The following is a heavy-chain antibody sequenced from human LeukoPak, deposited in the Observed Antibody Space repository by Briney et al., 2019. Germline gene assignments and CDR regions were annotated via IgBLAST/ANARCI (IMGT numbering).Heavy chain of an antibody. J-gene: IGHJ6*01. D-gene: IGHD2-15*01. V-gene: IGHV4-4*02. Sequence: PSGTLSLTCAVSGGSISSSNWWSWVRQPPGKGLEWIGEIYHSGSTNYNPSLKSRVTISVDKSKNQFSLKLSSFTAADTAVYSCARDENIVVVVDATRYYYGMEVWGPGTTVTVSS. CDR2: IYHSGST. CDR3: ARDENIVVVVDATRYYYGMEV. CDR1: GGSISSSNW.